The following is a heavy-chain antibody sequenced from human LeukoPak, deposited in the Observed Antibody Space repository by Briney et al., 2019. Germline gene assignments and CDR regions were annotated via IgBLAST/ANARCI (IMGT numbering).Heavy chain of an antibody. CDR3: ARALTAYDAFDI. CDR2: IYYSGST. CDR1: GGSISSYY. V-gene: IGHV4-59*01. J-gene: IGHJ3*02. Sequence: PSETLSLTCTVSGGSISSYYWSWIRQSPGKGLEWIGYIYYSGSTNYNPSLKSRVTISVDTSKNQFSLKLSSVTAADTAVYYCARALTAYDAFDIWGQGTMVTVSS.